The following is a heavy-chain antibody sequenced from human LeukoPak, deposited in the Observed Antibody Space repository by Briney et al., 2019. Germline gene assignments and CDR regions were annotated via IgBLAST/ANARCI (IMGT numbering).Heavy chain of an antibody. J-gene: IGHJ4*02. CDR1: GESFSGYY. D-gene: IGHD2-8*02. CDR2: INHSGST. CDR3: ARALGTGLVDY. Sequence: SETLSLTCAVYGESFSGYYWSWIRQPPGKGLEWIGEINHSGSTNYNPSLKSRVTISVDTSKNQFSLKLSSVTAADTAVYYCARALGTGLVDYWGQGTLVTVSS. V-gene: IGHV4-34*01.